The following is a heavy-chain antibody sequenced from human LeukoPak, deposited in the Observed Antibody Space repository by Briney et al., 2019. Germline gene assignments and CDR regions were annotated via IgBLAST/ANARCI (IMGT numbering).Heavy chain of an antibody. J-gene: IGHJ4*02. V-gene: IGHV3-15*05. CDR1: GFAFTNAW. D-gene: IGHD3-10*01. Sequence: GGSLRLSCAASGFAFTNAWMTWVRQAPGKGLEWVGRIKGKGDGETTDYASFVKGRFSMSRDDSRATMYLQMYSLEAEDTAVYYCTTDLGIAMIRGVFVSWGQGALVTVSS. CDR3: TTDLGIAMIRGVFVS. CDR2: IKGKGDGETT.